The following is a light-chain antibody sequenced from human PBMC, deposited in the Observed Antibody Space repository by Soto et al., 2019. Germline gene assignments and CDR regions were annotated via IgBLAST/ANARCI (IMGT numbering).Light chain of an antibody. J-gene: IGKJ2*01. CDR3: QQSYTTPYT. Sequence: DIQMTQSPSSLSASIGDRVTITCRASQSISTYLTWYQQKAGKATKVLIYGASSLQSGVPSRFTGSGSGTDFTLTISSMRPEDFATYCCQQSYTTPYTFGRGTKLEIK. CDR2: GAS. CDR1: QSISTY. V-gene: IGKV1-39*01.